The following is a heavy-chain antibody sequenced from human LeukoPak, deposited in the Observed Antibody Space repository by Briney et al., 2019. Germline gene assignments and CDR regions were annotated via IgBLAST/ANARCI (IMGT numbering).Heavy chain of an antibody. CDR3: ARGNPTYYGSGSYSPPDFDY. CDR2: INPSSGGT. CDR1: GYTFTGYF. J-gene: IGHJ4*02. Sequence: ASVKVSCKASGYTFTGYFMYWVRQAPGQGLEWMGWINPSSGGTNFAQRFQGRVSMTRDASISTAYMELSRLRSDDTAVYYCARGNPTYYGSGSYSPPDFDYWGQGTLVTVSS. D-gene: IGHD3-10*01. V-gene: IGHV1-2*02.